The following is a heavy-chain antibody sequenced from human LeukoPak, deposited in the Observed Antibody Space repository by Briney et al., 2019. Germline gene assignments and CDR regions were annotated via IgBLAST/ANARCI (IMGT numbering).Heavy chain of an antibody. CDR1: GYSISSGYY. CDR2: IYHSGST. V-gene: IGHV4-38-2*02. CDR3: ARDPVDQPYWFFDL. J-gene: IGHJ2*01. Sequence: SETLSLTCTVSGYSISSGYYWGWIRQPPGKGLEWIGNIYHSGSTYYNPSLKSRVTISVDTSKKQFSLKLSSVTAADTAVYYCARDPVDQPYWFFDLWGRGTLVTVSS. D-gene: IGHD2-2*01.